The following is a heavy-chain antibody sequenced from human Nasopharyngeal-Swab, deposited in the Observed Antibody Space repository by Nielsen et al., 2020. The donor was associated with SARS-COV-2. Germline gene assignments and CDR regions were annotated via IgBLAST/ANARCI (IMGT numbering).Heavy chain of an antibody. CDR2: ISGSGGST. D-gene: IGHD1-1*01. Sequence: GESLKISCAASGFTFSSHAMTWVRQAPGKGLEWVSTISGSGGSTYYADSVKGRFTISRDNSKNTLYLQMHTLRAEDTAIYYCSTSWNDPDVWGKGTTVTVSS. V-gene: IGHV3-23*01. CDR3: STSWNDPDV. CDR1: GFTFSSHA. J-gene: IGHJ6*03.